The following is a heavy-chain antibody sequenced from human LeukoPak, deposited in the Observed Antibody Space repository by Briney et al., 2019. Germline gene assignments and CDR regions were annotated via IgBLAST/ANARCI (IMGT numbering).Heavy chain of an antibody. V-gene: IGHV3-23*01. CDR2: ISGSGGST. Sequence: GGSLRLPCAASGFPFSSYAMSWVRQAPGKGVEWVSAISGSGGSTYYAESAKGRFTISRDNSKNTLYLQMNSLRAEDTAVYYCAKEGVRGATIDYWGQGTLVTVSS. D-gene: IGHD3-10*01. CDR1: GFPFSSYA. J-gene: IGHJ4*02. CDR3: AKEGVRGATIDY.